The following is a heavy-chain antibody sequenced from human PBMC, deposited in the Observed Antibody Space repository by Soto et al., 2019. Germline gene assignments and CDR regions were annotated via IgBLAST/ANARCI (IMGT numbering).Heavy chain of an antibody. CDR2: VYYSGNT. D-gene: IGHD6-19*01. J-gene: IGHJ4*02. CDR3: ARLVVAGTRSVY. Sequence: QLQLQGSGPGLVKPSETLSLTCTVSGGSISSTSYYWGWIRQPAGKRLEWIGSVYYSGNTYYNPSLKSRVTISIDTSKTPFSLRLNSATAADTALYYCARLVVAGTRSVYWGQGILVTVSS. CDR1: GGSISSTSYY. V-gene: IGHV4-39*01.